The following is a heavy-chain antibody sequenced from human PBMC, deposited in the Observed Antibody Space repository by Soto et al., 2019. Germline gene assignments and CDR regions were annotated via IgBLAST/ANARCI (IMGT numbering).Heavy chain of an antibody. CDR1: GFTFSTYT. Sequence: EVLLLESGGGLVQSGGSLRLTCAASGFTFSTYTMSWVRQAPGEGLEWVSGIIQSGETFYADSVKGRFTISRDNSNNMLYLPIHSPRVDDTALYYRAKDRQPDGRWPFDHWGQGTLVPVS. CDR2: IIQSGET. J-gene: IGHJ4*02. D-gene: IGHD2-2*01. V-gene: IGHV3-23*01. CDR3: AKDRQPDGRWPFDH.